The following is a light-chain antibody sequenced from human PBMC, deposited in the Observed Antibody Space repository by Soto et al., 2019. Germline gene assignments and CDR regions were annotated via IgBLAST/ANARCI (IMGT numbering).Light chain of an antibody. CDR2: GNS. Sequence: QSVLTQPSSVSGDPGQRVTISCTGSSSNIGAGYDVHWYQQLPGTAPKLLIYGNSNRPSGVPDRFSGSKSGTSASLAITGLQAEDEADYYCQSYDSSLSGSYVFGTGTKVT. CDR1: SSNIGAGYD. CDR3: QSYDSSLSGSYV. J-gene: IGLJ1*01. V-gene: IGLV1-40*01.